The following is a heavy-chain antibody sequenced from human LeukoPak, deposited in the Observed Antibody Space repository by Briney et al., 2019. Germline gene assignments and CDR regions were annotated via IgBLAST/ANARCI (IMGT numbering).Heavy chain of an antibody. V-gene: IGHV4-34*01. CDR3: ARRARILLWFGEPWA. CDR2: INHSGST. CDR1: GGSFSGYY. Sequence: SETLSLTCAVYGGSFSGYYWSWIRQPPGKGLEWIGEINHSGSTNYNPSLKSRVTISVDTSKNQFSLKLSSVTAADTAVYYCARRARILLWFGEPWAWGQGTLVTVPS. D-gene: IGHD3-10*01. J-gene: IGHJ5*02.